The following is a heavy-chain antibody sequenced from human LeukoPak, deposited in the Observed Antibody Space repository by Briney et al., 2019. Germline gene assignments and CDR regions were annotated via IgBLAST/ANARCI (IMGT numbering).Heavy chain of an antibody. D-gene: IGHD2-15*01. CDR2: ISGIGGAT. CDR3: AKERGCAIGSCARIPDY. Sequence: GGSLRLSCVASGFTFSSYGMNWVRQAPGKGLECVSGISGIGGATYYADSVKGRFTISRDNSKNTLYLQLNSLRAEDTAVYYCAKERGCAIGSCARIPDYWGQGILVTVSS. V-gene: IGHV3-23*01. J-gene: IGHJ4*02. CDR1: GFTFSSYG.